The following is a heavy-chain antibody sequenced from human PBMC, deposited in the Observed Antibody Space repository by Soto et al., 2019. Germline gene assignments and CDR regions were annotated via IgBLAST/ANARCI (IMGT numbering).Heavy chain of an antibody. CDR3: VRGTDSSFHX. J-gene: IGHJ4*02. D-gene: IGHD6-13*01. CDR1: GDSVSSNGAA. Sequence: PSQTLSLTCSISGDSVSSNGAAWNWVRQSPSRGLECLGRTYYRSKWRNDYALSVNSRITINPDTSKNQFSLQLNSVTPEDTAVYYCVRGTDSSFHXWGQGTLVTVSX. CDR2: TYYRSKWRN. V-gene: IGHV6-1*01.